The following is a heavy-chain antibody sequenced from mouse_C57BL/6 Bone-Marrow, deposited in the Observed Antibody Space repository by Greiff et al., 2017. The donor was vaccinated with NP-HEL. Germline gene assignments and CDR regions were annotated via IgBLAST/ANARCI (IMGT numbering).Heavy chain of an antibody. CDR2: IYPGDGDT. CDR3: ARGGYYGSSFYWYFDV. CDR1: GYAFSSYW. Sequence: QVQLQQSGAELVKPGASVKISCKASGYAFSSYWMNWVKQRPGKGLEWIGQIYPGDGDTNYNGKFKGKATLTAVKSSSTAYMQLSSLTSEDSAVYFCARGGYYGSSFYWYFDVWGTGTTVTVSS. D-gene: IGHD1-1*01. V-gene: IGHV1-80*01. J-gene: IGHJ1*03.